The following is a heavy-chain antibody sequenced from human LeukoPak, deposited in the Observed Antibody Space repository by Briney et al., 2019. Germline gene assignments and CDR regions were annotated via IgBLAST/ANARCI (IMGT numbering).Heavy chain of an antibody. Sequence: PETLSLTCTLSGGSTSSSSYCWGWIRHPPGRWLEWIGSIYLSGSTYYHPSLKSRVTISVHTSKHQLSLKLSSVTAADTPVYYCARALDYYDSSGYYSYYYYIHVGPKGTTVTVSS. CDR2: IYLSGST. CDR3: ARALDYYDSSGYYSYYYYIHV. D-gene: IGHD3-22*01. J-gene: IGHJ6*03. CDR1: GGSTSSSSYC. V-gene: IGHV4-39*07.